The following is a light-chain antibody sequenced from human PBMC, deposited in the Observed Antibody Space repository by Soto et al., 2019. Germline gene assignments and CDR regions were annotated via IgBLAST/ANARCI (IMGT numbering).Light chain of an antibody. Sequence: QSALTQPASVSGSPGQSITISCTGTSTDVGAYNYVTWYQHHPGKAPKLMIYDVNDRPSGVSDRFSGSKSGNTASLTISGLQAEDEADYYCSSYTTSTTLVVFGGGTKLTVL. V-gene: IGLV2-14*03. J-gene: IGLJ3*02. CDR3: SSYTTSTTLVV. CDR1: STDVGAYNY. CDR2: DVN.